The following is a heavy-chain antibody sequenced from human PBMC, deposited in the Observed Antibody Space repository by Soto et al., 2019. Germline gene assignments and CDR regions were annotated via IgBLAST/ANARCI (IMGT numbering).Heavy chain of an antibody. J-gene: IGHJ3*02. D-gene: IGHD6-6*01. CDR2: INPGAGSV. Sequence: SVKGSCKASGYTFTTKYMHWVRQAPVQGLEWMGMINPGAGSVSYAQRFQGRLTVTRDTSTSTVFMELSSLRSEDTAVFYCARGGSRVLQAGAFDIWGQGTMVTV. V-gene: IGHV1-46*01. CDR3: ARGGSRVLQAGAFDI. CDR1: GYTFTTKY.